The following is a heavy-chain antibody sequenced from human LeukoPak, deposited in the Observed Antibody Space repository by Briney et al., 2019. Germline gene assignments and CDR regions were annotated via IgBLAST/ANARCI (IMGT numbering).Heavy chain of an antibody. CDR1: GGSISSYY. Sequence: SETLSLTCIVSGGSISSYYWSWIRQPPGKGLEWIGYIYYSGSTNYNPSLKSRVTISVDTSKNQFSLKLSSVTAADTAVYYCATTHYGSGVFDYWGQGTLVTVSS. D-gene: IGHD3-10*01. J-gene: IGHJ4*02. CDR2: IYYSGST. V-gene: IGHV4-59*01. CDR3: ATTHYGSGVFDY.